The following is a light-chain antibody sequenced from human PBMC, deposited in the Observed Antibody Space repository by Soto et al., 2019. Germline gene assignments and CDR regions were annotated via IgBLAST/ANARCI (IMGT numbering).Light chain of an antibody. CDR2: DAS. J-gene: IGKJ1*01. CDR1: QSINNW. CDR3: QQFKSGTWT. V-gene: IGKV1-5*01. Sequence: DIQMTQSPSTLSASVGDRVTITCRASQSINNWLAWYQQKPGKAPKFLIYDASNLESGVPSRFSGSGSATEFILTINGLQPDDFATYFCQQFKSGTWTFGQGTKVDIK.